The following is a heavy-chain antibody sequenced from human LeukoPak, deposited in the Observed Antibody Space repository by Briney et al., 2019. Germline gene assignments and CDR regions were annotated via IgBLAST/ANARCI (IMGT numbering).Heavy chain of an antibody. CDR2: IYGGDNT. CDR1: GFTVSSNY. J-gene: IGHJ4*02. CDR3: AKGGISGGYSSDLFDY. V-gene: IGHV3-53*01. Sequence: QPGGSLRLSCAASGFTVSSNYMTWVRQAPGKGLEWVSVIYGGDNTHYADSVKGRFTISRDNSKNTLYLQMNNLRAEDTAVYYCAKGGISGGYSSDLFDYWGQGTLVTVSS. D-gene: IGHD6-19*01.